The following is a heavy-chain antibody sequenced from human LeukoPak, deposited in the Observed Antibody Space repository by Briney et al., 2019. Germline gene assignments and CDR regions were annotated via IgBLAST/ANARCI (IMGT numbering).Heavy chain of an antibody. D-gene: IGHD2-2*02. J-gene: IGHJ6*03. Sequence: SETLSLTCTVSGGSISNYYWNWIRQPPGKGLEWIGYIYYSGSTNYNPSLKSRVTMSVDTSKNQFSLKLSSVTAADTAVYYCARQTPEIVVPAAIPGYHYYYYMDVWGKGTTVTVSS. CDR2: IYYSGST. CDR3: ARQTPEIVVPAAIPGYHYYYYMDV. V-gene: IGHV4-59*08. CDR1: GGSISNYY.